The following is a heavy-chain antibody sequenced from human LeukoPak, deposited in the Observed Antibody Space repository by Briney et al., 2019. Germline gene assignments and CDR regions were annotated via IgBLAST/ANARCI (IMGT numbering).Heavy chain of an antibody. D-gene: IGHD3-3*01. CDR3: AKDGYYDFWSGQNAFDY. CDR1: GFTFSSYA. J-gene: IGHJ4*02. CDR2: ISGSGGST. V-gene: IGHV3-23*01. Sequence: GGSLRLSCAASGFTFSSYAMSWVRQAPGKGLEWVSAISGSGGSTYYADSVKGRFTISRDNSKNTLYLQMNSLRAEDTAVYYCAKDGYYDFWSGQNAFDYWGQGTLVTVSS.